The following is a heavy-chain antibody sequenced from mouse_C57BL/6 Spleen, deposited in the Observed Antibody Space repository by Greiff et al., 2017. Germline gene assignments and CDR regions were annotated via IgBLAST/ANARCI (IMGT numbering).Heavy chain of an antibody. D-gene: IGHD1-1*01. Sequence: QVQLQQPGAELVRPGSSVKLSCKASGYTFTSYWMDWVKQRPGQGLEWIGNIYPSDSETHYNQKFKDKATLTVDKSSSTAYMQLSSLTSEDSAVYYCASWDYGSSYAAWFAYWGQGTLVTVSA. V-gene: IGHV1-61*01. CDR2: IYPSDSET. CDR3: ASWDYGSSYAAWFAY. CDR1: GYTFTSYW. J-gene: IGHJ3*01.